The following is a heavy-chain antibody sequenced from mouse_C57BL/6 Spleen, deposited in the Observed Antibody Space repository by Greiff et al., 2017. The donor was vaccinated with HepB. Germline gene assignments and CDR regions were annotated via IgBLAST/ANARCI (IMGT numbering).Heavy chain of an antibody. V-gene: IGHV5-15*01. D-gene: IGHD1-1*01. CDR2: ISNLAYST. CDR3: ARHGIYYGSSYVDAMDY. Sequence: EVHLVESGGGLVQPGGSLKLSCAASGFTFSDYGMAWVRQAPRKGPEWVAFISNLAYSTYYADTVTGRFTISRENAKNTLYLEMSSLRSEDTAMYYCARHGIYYGSSYVDAMDYWGQGTSVTVSS. CDR1: GFTFSDYG. J-gene: IGHJ4*01.